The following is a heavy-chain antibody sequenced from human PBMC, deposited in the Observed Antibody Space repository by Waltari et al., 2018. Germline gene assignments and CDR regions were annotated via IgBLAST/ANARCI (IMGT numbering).Heavy chain of an antibody. J-gene: IGHJ6*02. CDR1: GYTLTELS. D-gene: IGHD6-19*01. Sequence: QVQLVQSGAEVKKPGASVKVSCKVSGYTLTELSMHWVRQAPGKGLEWMGGFDPEDSETIYAQKFQGRVTMTEDTSTDTAYMELSSLRSEDTAVYYCATDSGIAVAGYYYYGMDVWGQGTTVTVSS. V-gene: IGHV1-24*01. CDR2: FDPEDSET. CDR3: ATDSGIAVAGYYYYGMDV.